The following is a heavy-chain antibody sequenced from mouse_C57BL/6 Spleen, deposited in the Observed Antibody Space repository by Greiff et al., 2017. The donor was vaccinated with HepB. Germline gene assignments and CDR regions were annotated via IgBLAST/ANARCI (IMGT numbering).Heavy chain of an antibody. CDR3: ARRGIYYDYDRAMDY. V-gene: IGHV1-80*01. D-gene: IGHD2-4*01. CDR2: IYPGDGDT. Sequence: VQVVESGAELVKPGASVKISCKASGYAFSSYWMNWVKQRPGKGLEWIGQIYPGDGDTNYNGKFKGKATLTADKSSSTAYMQLSSLTSEDSAVYFCARRGIYYDYDRAMDYWGQGTSVTVSS. J-gene: IGHJ4*01. CDR1: GYAFSSYW.